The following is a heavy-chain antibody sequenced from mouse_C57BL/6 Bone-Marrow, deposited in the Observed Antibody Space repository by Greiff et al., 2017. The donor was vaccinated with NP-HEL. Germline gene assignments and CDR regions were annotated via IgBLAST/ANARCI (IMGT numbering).Heavy chain of an antibody. D-gene: IGHD2-4*01. J-gene: IGHJ2*01. CDR1: GFTFSSYG. Sequence: EVKVVESGGDLVKPGGSLKLSCAASGFTFSSYGMSWVRQTPDKRLEWVATISSGGSYTYYPDSVKGRFTISRDNAKNTLYLQMSSLKSEDTAMYYCASLYYDYPYFDYWGQGTTLTVSS. V-gene: IGHV5-6*01. CDR3: ASLYYDYPYFDY. CDR2: ISSGGSYT.